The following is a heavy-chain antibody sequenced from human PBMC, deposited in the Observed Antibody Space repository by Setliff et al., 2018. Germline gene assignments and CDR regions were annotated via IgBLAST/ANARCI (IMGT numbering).Heavy chain of an antibody. Sequence: KTSETLSLTCAVYGGSFSGYYWSWIRQPPGKRLEWIGEIIHSGSTNYNPSLKSRVTISMDTSKNQFSLKVPSVTAADTAVYYCARSVSRSGKFLLDYWGQGALVTVSS. D-gene: IGHD1-26*01. V-gene: IGHV4-34*12. CDR1: GGSFSGYY. CDR3: ARSVSRSGKFLLDY. J-gene: IGHJ4*02. CDR2: IIHSGST.